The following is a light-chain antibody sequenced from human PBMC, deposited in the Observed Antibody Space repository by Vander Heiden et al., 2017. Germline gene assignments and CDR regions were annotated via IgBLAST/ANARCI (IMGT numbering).Light chain of an antibody. CDR3: QQSFSTPYT. Sequence: DIQLTHSPSSLSASVGDRVTITCRASQRFSRYLNWFQQKPGKAPKLLIYAASSLQSGVPSRFSGSGSGTDFTLTISSLQPEDIAIYYCQQSFSTPYTFGQGTRLEIK. V-gene: IGKV1-39*01. J-gene: IGKJ2*01. CDR1: QRFSRY. CDR2: AAS.